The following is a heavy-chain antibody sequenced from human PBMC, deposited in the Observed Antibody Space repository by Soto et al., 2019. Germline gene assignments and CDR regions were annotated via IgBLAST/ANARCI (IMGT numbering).Heavy chain of an antibody. CDR1: GDSISSGNKY. J-gene: IGHJ6*02. CDR2: VFSSGTT. Sequence: VQLRESGPGLVKPSQTLSLTCTVSGDSISSGNKYWSWIRQPPGQGLEWIGYVFSSGTTYYNPSIKCRVSISLDASENQFSLKFASVTDADSAVYYCARVPSPFDYYYAMDVWGQGTTVTVSS. D-gene: IGHD3-16*01. CDR3: ARVPSPFDYYYAMDV. V-gene: IGHV4-30-4*01.